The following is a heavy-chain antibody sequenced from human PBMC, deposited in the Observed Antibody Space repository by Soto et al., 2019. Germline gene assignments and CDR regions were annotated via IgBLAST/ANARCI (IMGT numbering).Heavy chain of an antibody. D-gene: IGHD1-26*01. V-gene: IGHV1-69*02. CDR1: GGTSTIYT. CDR2: IVTMLGIT. J-gene: IGHJ4*02. Sequence: QVPLVQSGAEVKRPGSSVKVSCEDSGGTSTIYTITWVRQAPGQGLAWMGRIVTMLGITNYGRNFQSSVTFTADTSTGTAYMELSSLSFDDTASYYWWTEKYVAGRVGVFHWGQGTQVTVSS. CDR3: WTEKYVAGRVGVFH.